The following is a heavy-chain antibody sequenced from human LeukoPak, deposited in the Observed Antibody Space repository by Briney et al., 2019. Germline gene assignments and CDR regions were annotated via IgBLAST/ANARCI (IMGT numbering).Heavy chain of an antibody. D-gene: IGHD2-2*01. CDR2: INPNSGGT. V-gene: IGHV1-2*02. CDR3: ARVRYQLLLNWFDP. CDR1: GYTFTGYY. Sequence: ASVRVSCKASGYTFTGYYMHWVRQAPGQGLEWMGWINPNSGGTNYAQKFQGRVTMTRDTSISTAYMELSRLRSDDTAVYYCARVRYQLLLNWFDPWGQGTLVTVSS. J-gene: IGHJ5*02.